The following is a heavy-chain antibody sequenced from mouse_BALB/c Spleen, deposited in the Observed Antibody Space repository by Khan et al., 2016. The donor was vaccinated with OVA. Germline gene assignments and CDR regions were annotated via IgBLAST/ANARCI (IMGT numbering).Heavy chain of an antibody. J-gene: IGHJ4*01. V-gene: IGHV2-3*01. CDR2: ICGDRGT. Sequence: VQLQESGPGLVAPSQSLSITCTVSGFSLSNYGVNWVRQPPGKGLEWLGVICGDRGTNYHSVLNSRLSISKDNTKNQVFLIQHSLQSDDTATCAWVRFATAPRNYDTMDYWGQGTSVTVSS. D-gene: IGHD1-2*01. CDR1: GFSLSNYG. CDR3: VRFATAPRNYDTMDY.